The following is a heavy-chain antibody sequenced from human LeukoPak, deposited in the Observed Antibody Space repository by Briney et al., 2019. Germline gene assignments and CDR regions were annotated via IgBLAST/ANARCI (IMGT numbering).Heavy chain of an antibody. CDR1: GYTFTSYY. CDR3: ARGRGYYGSGSYDNFDY. Sequence: SVKVSCKASGYTFTSYYMHWVRQAPGQGLEWMGGIIPIFGTANYAQKFQGRVTITADESTSTAYMELSSLRSEDTAVYYCARGRGYYGSGSYDNFDYWGQGTLVTVSP. V-gene: IGHV1-69*13. D-gene: IGHD3-10*01. J-gene: IGHJ4*02. CDR2: IIPIFGTA.